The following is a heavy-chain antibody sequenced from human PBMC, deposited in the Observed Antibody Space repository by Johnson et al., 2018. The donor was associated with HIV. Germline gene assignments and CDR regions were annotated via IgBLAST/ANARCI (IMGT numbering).Heavy chain of an antibody. CDR1: GFTFDDHP. CDR2: ISWDGGRT. CDR3: VRVSCSSTSCLGDGAFDI. J-gene: IGHJ3*02. V-gene: IGHV3-43*01. D-gene: IGHD2-2*01. Sequence: VQLVESGGVVVQPGGSLRLSCAASGFTFDDHPMHWVRQAPGKGLEWVSLISWDGGRTYYADSVKGRFTFSRDNSKNSLYLQMNSLRTEDTALYYCVRVSCSSTSCLGDGAFDIWGQGTMVTVS.